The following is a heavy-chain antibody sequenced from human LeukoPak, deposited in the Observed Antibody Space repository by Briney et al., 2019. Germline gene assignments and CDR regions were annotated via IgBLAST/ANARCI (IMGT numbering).Heavy chain of an antibody. D-gene: IGHD1-26*01. J-gene: IGHJ4*02. CDR3: AKEYSGSYSGDY. V-gene: IGHV3-23*01. CDR1: GFAFISYA. Sequence: GGSLRLSCAASGFAFISYAMSWVRQAPGKGLEWVSAISGSGGSTYYADSVKGRFTISRDNSKNTLYLQMNSLRAEDTAVYYCAKEYSGSYSGDYWGQGTLVTVSS. CDR2: ISGSGGST.